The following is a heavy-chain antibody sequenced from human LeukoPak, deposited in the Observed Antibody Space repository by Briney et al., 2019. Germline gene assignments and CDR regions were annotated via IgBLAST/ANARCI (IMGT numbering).Heavy chain of an antibody. CDR3: TTDLSEACGVDCYSNPDY. D-gene: IGHD2-21*02. J-gene: IGHJ4*02. CDR1: GFTFSNAW. V-gene: IGHV3-15*01. CDR2: IKSKTDGGTT. Sequence: GGSLRLSCAASGFTFSNAWMSWVRQAPGKGLEWVCRIKSKTDGGTTDYAAPVKGRFTISRYDSKNTLYLQMNSLKTEDTAVYYCTTDLSEACGVDCYSNPDYWGQGTLVTVSS.